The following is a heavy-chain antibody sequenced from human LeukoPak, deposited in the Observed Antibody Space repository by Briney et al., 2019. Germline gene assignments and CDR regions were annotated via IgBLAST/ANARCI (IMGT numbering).Heavy chain of an antibody. D-gene: IGHD5-12*01. CDR3: ARLTGGGYTGNFHY. J-gene: IGHJ4*02. CDR1: GXSISSYY. CDR2: IYYSGIT. Sequence: SETLSLTCTVSGXSISSYYGTWIRQPPGKGLEWIGYIYYSGITNYNPSLKSRVTISVDTSKNQFSLKLSSVTAADTAVYYCARLTGGGYTGNFHYWGQGTLVTVSS. V-gene: IGHV4-59*08.